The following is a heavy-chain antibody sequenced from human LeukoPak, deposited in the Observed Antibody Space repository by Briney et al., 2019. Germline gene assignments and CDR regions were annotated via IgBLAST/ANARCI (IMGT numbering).Heavy chain of an antibody. CDR1: GFTLSSYA. CDR2: ISDSGNT. D-gene: IGHD2-21*01. V-gene: IGHV3-23*01. Sequence: GGSLRLSGAASGFTLSSYAMSWDRQAPGKGLEWVSAISDSGNTYHADSVKGRFIISRDSSKNTLFLQMNRLRPEDAAVYYCAKAPVTTCRGAYCYPFDYWGQGALVTVSS. CDR3: AKAPVTTCRGAYCYPFDY. J-gene: IGHJ4*02.